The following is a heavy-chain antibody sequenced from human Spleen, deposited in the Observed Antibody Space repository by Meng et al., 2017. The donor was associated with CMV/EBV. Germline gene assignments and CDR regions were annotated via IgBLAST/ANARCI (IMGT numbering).Heavy chain of an antibody. V-gene: IGHV3-9*01. Sequence: SLKISCAASGFTFDDYAMYWVRQAPGKGLEWVSGISWNSGSIGYADSVKGRFSISRDDSKNTLYLHMNSLRGEDTAVYYCARDMRISSAGMDYYYGMDVWGQGTTVTVSS. J-gene: IGHJ6*02. CDR1: GFTFDDYA. CDR2: ISWNSGSI. CDR3: ARDMRISSAGMDYYYGMDV. D-gene: IGHD6-13*01.